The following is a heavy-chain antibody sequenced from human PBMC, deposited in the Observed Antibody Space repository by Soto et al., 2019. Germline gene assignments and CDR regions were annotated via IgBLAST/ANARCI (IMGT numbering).Heavy chain of an antibody. J-gene: IGHJ4*02. D-gene: IGHD4-17*01. CDR2: ISGSGGST. CDR3: AKDRRWTTVVTQYYFDY. V-gene: IGHV3-23*01. Sequence: PGGSLRLSCAASGFTFSSYAMSWVRQAPGKGLEWVSAISGSGGSTYYADSVKGRFTISRDNSKNTLYLQMNSLRAEDTAVYYCAKDRRWTTVVTQYYFDYWGQGTLVTVSS. CDR1: GFTFSSYA.